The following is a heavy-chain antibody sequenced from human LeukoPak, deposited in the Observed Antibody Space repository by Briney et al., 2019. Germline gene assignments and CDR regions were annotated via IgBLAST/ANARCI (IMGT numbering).Heavy chain of an antibody. CDR1: GFTLSSYW. CDR3: AKGRAMVQYYYYYMDV. D-gene: IGHD5-18*01. Sequence: GGSLRLSCAASGFTLSSYWMSWVRQAPGKGLEWVANIKQDGSEKYYVDSVKGRFTISRDNARNSLYLQMNSLRAEDTAVYYCAKGRAMVQYYYYYMDVWGKGTTVTVSS. V-gene: IGHV3-7*03. CDR2: IKQDGSEK. J-gene: IGHJ6*03.